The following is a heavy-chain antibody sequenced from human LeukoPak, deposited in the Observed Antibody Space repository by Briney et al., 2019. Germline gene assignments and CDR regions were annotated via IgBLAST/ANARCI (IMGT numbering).Heavy chain of an antibody. Sequence: GGSLRLSCAASGFTFSSYWMHWVRQAPGRGLVWVLRIVNDGSFTSYADSVRGRFTISRDNAKNSLYLEMSSLRAEDTAVYYCIRGTVGAPGNDYWGQGTLVTVSS. J-gene: IGHJ4*02. CDR3: IRGTVGAPGNDY. CDR1: GFTFSSYW. V-gene: IGHV3-74*01. CDR2: IVNDGSFT. D-gene: IGHD1-26*01.